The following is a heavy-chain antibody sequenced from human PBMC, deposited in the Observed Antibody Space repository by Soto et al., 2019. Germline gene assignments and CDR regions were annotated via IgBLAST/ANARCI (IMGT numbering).Heavy chain of an antibody. CDR1: GGSMSSYY. V-gene: IGHV4-59*01. Sequence: SETLSLTCTVSGGSMSSYYWGWIRQPPGKGLEWIGYIYYSGSTNYNPSLKSRVTMSVDTPKNQFSLKLSSVTAADTAVYYCARRGYGPGFPYYYGMDVWGQGTTVTVSS. CDR3: ARRGYGPGFPYYYGMDV. CDR2: IYYSGST. J-gene: IGHJ6*02. D-gene: IGHD3-10*01.